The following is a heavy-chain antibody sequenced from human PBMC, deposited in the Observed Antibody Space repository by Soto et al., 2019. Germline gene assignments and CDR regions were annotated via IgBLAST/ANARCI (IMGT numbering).Heavy chain of an antibody. CDR2: IIPIFGTA. J-gene: IGHJ5*02. V-gene: IGHV1-69*01. CDR3: ARDPYSGSGAYKGWFDP. D-gene: IGHD3-10*01. Sequence: QVQLVQSGAEVKKPGSSVKVSCKASGGTFSSYAISWVRQAPGQGLEWMGGIIPIFGTANYAQKFQGRVTIPADESTSTAYMELSSLRSEDTAVYYCARDPYSGSGAYKGWFDPWGQGTLVTVSS. CDR1: GGTFSSYA.